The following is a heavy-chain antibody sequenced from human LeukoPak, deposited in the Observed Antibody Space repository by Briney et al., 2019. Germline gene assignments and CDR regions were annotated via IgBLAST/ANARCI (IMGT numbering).Heavy chain of an antibody. CDR3: ARVPRSGWYFESGY. D-gene: IGHD6-19*01. CDR1: GYTFTDYY. J-gene: IGHJ4*02. CDR2: INPNGGVT. Sequence: ASVKVSCKASGYTFTDYYLHWVRQAPGQGLEWMGWINPNGGVTTYAQKFHSRVTLTRDTSISTAYMELTSLTSDDTAVYFCARVPRSGWYFESGYWGQGTLVTVSS. V-gene: IGHV1-2*02.